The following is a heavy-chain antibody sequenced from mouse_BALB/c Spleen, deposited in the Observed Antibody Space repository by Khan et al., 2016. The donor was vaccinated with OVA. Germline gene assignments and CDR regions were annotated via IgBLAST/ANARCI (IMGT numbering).Heavy chain of an antibody. V-gene: IGHV2-3*01. J-gene: IGHJ3*01. CDR3: AKKGYYGYGNAWFAY. CDR2: IWGDGNT. Sequence: QVRLQQSGPGLVAPSQSLSITCTVSGFSLTSYGVSWVRPPPGKGLEWLGVIWGDGNTNYHSALISILSISKDNSKSQGFLKLNSLQTDHTATYYCAKKGYYGYGNAWFAYWGQGTLVTVS. CDR1: GFSLTSYG. D-gene: IGHD1-2*01.